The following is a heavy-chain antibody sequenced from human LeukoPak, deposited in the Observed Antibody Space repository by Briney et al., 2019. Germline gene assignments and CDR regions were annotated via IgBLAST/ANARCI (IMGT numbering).Heavy chain of an antibody. D-gene: IGHD3-22*01. CDR2: IIPIFGTA. J-gene: IGHJ3*02. CDR1: GGTFSSYA. CDR3: AREATMIVVVIKEGAFDI. Sequence: SVKVSCKASGGTFSSYAISWVRQAPGQGLEWMGRIIPIFGTANYAQKFQGRVTITTDESTSTAYMELSSLRSEDTAVYYCAREATMIVVVIKEGAFDIWGQGTMVTVSS. V-gene: IGHV1-69*05.